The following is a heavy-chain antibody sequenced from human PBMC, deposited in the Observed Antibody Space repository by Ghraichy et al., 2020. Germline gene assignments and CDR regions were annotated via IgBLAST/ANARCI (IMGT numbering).Heavy chain of an antibody. Sequence: ESLNISCTVSGYSISSGHYWGWIRQPPGKGLEWIGSFYHGGSTHYNPSLKSRVSISVDTSKNQLSLKLSSVTAADTAVYYCARDGSSFSTSGPLYYYYGMDVWGQGTTVTVSS. V-gene: IGHV4-38-2*02. CDR3: ARDGSSFSTSGPLYYYYGMDV. CDR1: GYSISSGHY. J-gene: IGHJ6*02. D-gene: IGHD2-2*01. CDR2: FYHGGST.